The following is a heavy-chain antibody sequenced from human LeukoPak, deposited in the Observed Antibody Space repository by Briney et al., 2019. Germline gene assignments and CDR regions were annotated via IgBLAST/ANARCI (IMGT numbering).Heavy chain of an antibody. CDR1: GGSISSHY. CDR3: ASGYTSVHYYPLY. J-gene: IGHJ4*02. Sequence: EPSETLSLTCTVSGGSISSHYWSWIRQPPGKGLEWIGYIYYSGSTNYNPSIKSRVTISVDTSKTQFSLKLSFVTAADTAMHYCASGYTSVHYYPLYWGQGTLVSVSS. CDR2: IYYSGST. V-gene: IGHV4-59*08. D-gene: IGHD3-22*01.